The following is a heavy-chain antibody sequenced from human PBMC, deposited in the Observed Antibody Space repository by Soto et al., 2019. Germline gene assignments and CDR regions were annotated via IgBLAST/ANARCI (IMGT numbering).Heavy chain of an antibody. Sequence: LRLSCAASVFTFNNYGMHWVRQAPGKGLEWVAVIWYDGSHESYADSVKGRFTISRDNSKNTLYLQLNSLRAEDTAVYYCARDRYSYDSRAYQGVDWYFDLWGRGTLVTVSS. J-gene: IGHJ2*01. V-gene: IGHV3-33*01. D-gene: IGHD3-22*01. CDR3: ARDRYSYDSRAYQGVDWYFDL. CDR1: VFTFNNYG. CDR2: IWYDGSHE.